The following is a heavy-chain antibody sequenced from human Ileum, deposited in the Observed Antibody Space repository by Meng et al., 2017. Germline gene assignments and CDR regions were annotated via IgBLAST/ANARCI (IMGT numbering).Heavy chain of an antibody. V-gene: IGHV4-59*01. CDR3: ARDRQVVTAATSSDAFDI. CDR2: IYYSGST. Sequence: SETLSLTCTVSGGSISSYYWSWIRQPPGKGLEWIGYIYYSGSTNYNPSLNSRVTISVDTSKNQFSLKLSSVTAADTAVYYCARDRQVVTAATSSDAFDIWGQGKMVTVSS. J-gene: IGHJ3*02. CDR1: GGSISSYY. D-gene: IGHD2-21*02.